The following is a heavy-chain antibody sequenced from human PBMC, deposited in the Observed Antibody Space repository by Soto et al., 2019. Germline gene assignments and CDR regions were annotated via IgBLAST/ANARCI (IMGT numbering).Heavy chain of an antibody. J-gene: IGHJ4*02. Sequence: ASVKVYCKASGYTFTSYGISWVRQAPGQGLEWMGWISAYNGNTNYAQKLQGRVTMTTDTSTSTAYMELRSLRSDDTAVYYCARDRNLPYYYDSSGYFDYWGQGTLVTVSS. V-gene: IGHV1-18*01. CDR2: ISAYNGNT. CDR3: ARDRNLPYYYDSSGYFDY. CDR1: GYTFTSYG. D-gene: IGHD3-22*01.